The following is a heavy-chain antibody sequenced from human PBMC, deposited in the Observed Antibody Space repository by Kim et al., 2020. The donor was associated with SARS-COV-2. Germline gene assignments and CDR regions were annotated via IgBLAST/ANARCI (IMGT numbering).Heavy chain of an antibody. Sequence: GGSLRLSCAGSGFIFSNYWMTWVRQAPGKGLEWVATIKEDASGRYCVDSVKGRFTSSRDNAQNSLFLQMNSLRAEDTAVYYCARVGRFPHHYAMDVWGQGTTVTVSS. V-gene: IGHV3-7*03. CDR2: IKEDASGR. CDR3: ARVGRFPHHYAMDV. J-gene: IGHJ6*02. D-gene: IGHD3-3*01. CDR1: GFIFSNYW.